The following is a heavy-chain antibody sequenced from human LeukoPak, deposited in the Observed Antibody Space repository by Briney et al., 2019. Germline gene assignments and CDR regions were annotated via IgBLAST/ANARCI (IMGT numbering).Heavy chain of an antibody. CDR2: ISGSGSST. CDR1: GFTFSNYA. D-gene: IGHD3-3*01. CDR3: AKDLNYDFWSGLGN. Sequence: LPGGSLRLSCAASGFTFSNYAMSWVRQAPGKGLEWVSGISGSGSSTNYADSVKGRFTISRDNSKNTLYLQMNSLRAEDTAVYYCAKDLNYDFWSGLGNWGQGTLVTVSS. J-gene: IGHJ4*02. V-gene: IGHV3-23*01.